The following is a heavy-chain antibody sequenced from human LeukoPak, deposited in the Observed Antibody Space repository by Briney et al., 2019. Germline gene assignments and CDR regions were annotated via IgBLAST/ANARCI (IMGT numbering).Heavy chain of an antibody. D-gene: IGHD2-21*01. CDR1: GGTFSSYA. V-gene: IGHV1-69*05. CDR2: IISIFGTA. CDR3: SLAYCGGDCYSAGY. J-gene: IGHJ4*02. Sequence: GSSVKVSCKASGGTFSSYAISWVRQAPGQGLEWMGGIISIFGTANYAQKFQGRVTITTDESTSTAYMELSSLRSEDTAVYYCSLAYCGGDCYSAGYWGQGTLVTVSS.